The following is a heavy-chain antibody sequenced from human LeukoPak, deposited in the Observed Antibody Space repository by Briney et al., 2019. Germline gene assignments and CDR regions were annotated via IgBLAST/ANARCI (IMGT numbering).Heavy chain of an antibody. Sequence: PSETLSLTCTVSGGSISSYYWSWIRQPPGKGLEWIGHIYYGGSTNYNPSLKSRVTISVDTSKNQFSLKLSSVTAADTAVYYCARAEGFGFDYWGQGTLVTVSS. CDR1: GGSISSYY. D-gene: IGHD3-10*01. V-gene: IGHV4-59*08. CDR2: IYYGGST. J-gene: IGHJ4*02. CDR3: ARAEGFGFDY.